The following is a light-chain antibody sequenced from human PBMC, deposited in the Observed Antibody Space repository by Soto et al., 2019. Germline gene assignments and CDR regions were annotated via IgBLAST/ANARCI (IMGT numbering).Light chain of an antibody. J-gene: IGLJ2*01. V-gene: IGLV1-40*01. CDR1: SSNIGAGYD. Sequence: QSVLTQPPSVSGAPGQRVTISCTGSSSNIGAGYDVHWYQQLPGTAPKLLIYGNSNRPSGVPDRFSGSKSGTSASLAITGLQAEDEADYYGQSYDSSFVVFGGGTQLTVL. CDR2: GNS. CDR3: QSYDSSFVV.